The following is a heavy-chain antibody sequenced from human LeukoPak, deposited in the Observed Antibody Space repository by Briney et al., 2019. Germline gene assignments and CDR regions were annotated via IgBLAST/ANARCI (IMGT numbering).Heavy chain of an antibody. J-gene: IGHJ4*02. CDR1: GFTFRSNR. V-gene: IGHV3-74*01. CDR3: ATQWMQLWEN. Sequence: GGSLRLSCAASGFTFRSNRLHWVRHAPGKGLVWVSRINGDGSSTSYADSVKGRFTISRDNAKNTLYLQMKSLRAEDTAVYYCATQWMQLWENWGQGTLVTVSS. D-gene: IGHD5-18*01. CDR2: INGDGSST.